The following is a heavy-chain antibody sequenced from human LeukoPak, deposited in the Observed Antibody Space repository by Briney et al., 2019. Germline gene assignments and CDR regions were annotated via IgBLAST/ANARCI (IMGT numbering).Heavy chain of an antibody. Sequence: SETLSLTCTVSGGSISSYCWSWIRQPPGKGLEWIGYIYYSGSTNYNPSLKSRVTISVDTSKNQFSLKLSSVTAADTAVYYCARRVGATLPHFDYWGQGTLVTVSS. D-gene: IGHD1-26*01. CDR1: GGSISSYC. J-gene: IGHJ4*02. V-gene: IGHV4-59*08. CDR2: IYYSGST. CDR3: ARRVGATLPHFDY.